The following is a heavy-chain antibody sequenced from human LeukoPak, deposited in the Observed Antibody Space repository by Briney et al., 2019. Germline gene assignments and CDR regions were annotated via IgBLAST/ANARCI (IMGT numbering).Heavy chain of an antibody. CDR1: GFTFSSYG. V-gene: IGHV3-33*01. CDR3: AREAVGIAAAGAFDY. CDR2: IWYGGSNK. Sequence: GGSLRLSCAASGFTFSSYGMHWVRQAPGKGLEWVAVIWYGGSNKYYADSVKGRFTISRDNSKNTLYLQMNSLRAEDTAVYYCAREAVGIAAAGAFDYWGQGTLVTVSS. J-gene: IGHJ4*02. D-gene: IGHD6-13*01.